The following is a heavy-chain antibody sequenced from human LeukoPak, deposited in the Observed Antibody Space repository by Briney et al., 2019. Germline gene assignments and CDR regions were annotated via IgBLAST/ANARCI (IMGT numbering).Heavy chain of an antibody. D-gene: IGHD2-2*02. CDR1: GFTFSSYS. CDR3: AKDRDIVLVPAAIHGFDY. J-gene: IGHJ4*02. V-gene: IGHV3-48*04. Sequence: GGSLRLSCAASGFTFSSYSMNWVRQAPGKGLEWVSYISSSGSSIYYADSVKGRFTISRDNAKNSLYLQMNSLRAEDTAVYYCAKDRDIVLVPAAIHGFDYWGQGTLVTVSS. CDR2: ISSSGSSI.